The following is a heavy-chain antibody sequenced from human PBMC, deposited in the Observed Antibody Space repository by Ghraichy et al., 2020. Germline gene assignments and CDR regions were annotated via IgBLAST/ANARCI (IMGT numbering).Heavy chain of an antibody. CDR2: IYYSGST. CDR3: ARVPAARAQFAFDI. V-gene: IGHV4-31*03. J-gene: IGHJ3*02. Sequence: SETLSLTCTVSGGSISSGGYYWSWIRQHPGKGLEWIGYIYYSGSTYYNPSLKSRVTISVDTSKNQFSLKLSSVTAADTALYYCARVPAARAQFAFDIWGQGTMVTVSS. D-gene: IGHD6-6*01. CDR1: GGSISSGGYY.